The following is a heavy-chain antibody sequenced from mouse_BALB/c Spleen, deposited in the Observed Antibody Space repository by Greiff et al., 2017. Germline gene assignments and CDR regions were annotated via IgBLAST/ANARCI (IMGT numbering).Heavy chain of an antibody. CDR1: GYSITSDYA. J-gene: IGHJ3*01. CDR2: ISYSGST. V-gene: IGHV3-2*02. CDR3: AREGYDFAFAY. Sequence: EVKLVESGPGLVKPSQSLSLTCTVTGYSITSDYAWNWIRQFPGNKLEWMGYISYSGSTSYNPSLKSRISITRDTSKNQFFLQLNSVTTEDTATYYCAREGYDFAFAYWGQGTLVTVSA. D-gene: IGHD2-4*01.